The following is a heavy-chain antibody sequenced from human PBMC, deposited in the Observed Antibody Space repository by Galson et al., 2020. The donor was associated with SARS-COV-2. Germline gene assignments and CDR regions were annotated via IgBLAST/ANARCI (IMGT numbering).Heavy chain of an antibody. J-gene: IGHJ3*02. CDR1: GFSFPHYW. Sequence: GESLKISCRGSGFSFPHYWIGWVRQMPGKGLEWMGIIYPCDSDTRYRPSFQGQVTMSADKSISTAYLQWSGLKASDTAMYYCARHWSVGATITFGTFDIGGQGTMVTVSS. CDR2: IYPCDSDT. V-gene: IGHV5-51*01. CDR3: ARHWSVGATITFGTFDI. D-gene: IGHD5-12*01.